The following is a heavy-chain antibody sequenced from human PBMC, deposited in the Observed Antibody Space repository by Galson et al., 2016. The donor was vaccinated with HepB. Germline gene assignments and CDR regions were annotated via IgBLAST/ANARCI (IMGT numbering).Heavy chain of an antibody. D-gene: IGHD3-22*01. CDR3: ARDLRDDSSGYHVLRDVFDI. V-gene: IGHV1-3*04. CDR1: GYTFSSNN. Sequence: SVKVSCKASGYTFSSNNINWFRQAPGQRPEWMGWINTGNGDTKYSQKFQDRVTITRDTSASTAYMELSSLRSEDTAVYYCARDLRDDSSGYHVLRDVFDIWGQGTLVTVSS. CDR2: INTGNGDT. J-gene: IGHJ3*02.